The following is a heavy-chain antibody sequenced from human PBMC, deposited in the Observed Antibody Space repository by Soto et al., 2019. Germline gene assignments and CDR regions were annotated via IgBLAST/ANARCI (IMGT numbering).Heavy chain of an antibody. Sequence: ETLSLTCTVSGGSISSYYWSWIRQPAGKGLEWIGRIYTSGSTNYNPSLKSRVTMSVDTSKNQFSLKLSPVTAADTAVYYCARDLPALNWFDPWGQGTLVTVSS. J-gene: IGHJ5*02. D-gene: IGHD2-2*01. CDR1: GGSISSYY. CDR3: ARDLPALNWFDP. V-gene: IGHV4-4*07. CDR2: IYTSGST.